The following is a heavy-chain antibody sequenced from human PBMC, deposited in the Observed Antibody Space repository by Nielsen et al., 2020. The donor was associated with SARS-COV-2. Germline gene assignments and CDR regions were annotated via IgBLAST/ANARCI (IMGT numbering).Heavy chain of an antibody. D-gene: IGHD1-26*01. CDR2: ISSDGSST. CDR3: ARRGSYGSYFGLDV. V-gene: IGHV3-74*01. Sequence: GGSLRLSCTASGFTFSSFGMHWVRQAPGKGLVWVSRISSDGSSTRYADSVKGRFTISRDNAKNTLFLQMNSLTAEDTAVYYCARRGSYGSYFGLDVWGQGTTVTVSS. CDR1: GFTFSSFG. J-gene: IGHJ6*02.